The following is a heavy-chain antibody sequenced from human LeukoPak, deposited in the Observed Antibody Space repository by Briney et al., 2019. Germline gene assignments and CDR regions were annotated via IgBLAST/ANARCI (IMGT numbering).Heavy chain of an antibody. D-gene: IGHD6-13*01. CDR1: GDSVSSNSAA. J-gene: IGHJ4*02. Sequence: SQTLSLTCAISGDSVSSNSAAWNWLRQSPSRGLEWLGRTYYRSKWYNDYAVSVKSRITINPDTSKNQFSLQLNSVTPEDTAVYYCARIRAAAGYVFDYWGQGTLVTVSS. CDR2: TYYRSKWYN. CDR3: ARIRAAAGYVFDY. V-gene: IGHV6-1*01.